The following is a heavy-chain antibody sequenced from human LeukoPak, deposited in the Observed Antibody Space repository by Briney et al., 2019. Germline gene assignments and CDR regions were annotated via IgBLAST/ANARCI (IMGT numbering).Heavy chain of an antibody. Sequence: SETLSLTCAVYGGSFSGYYWSWIRQPPGKGLEWIGEINHSGSANYNPSLKSRVTISVDTSKNQFSLKLSSVTAADTAVYYCARPSAISLNADRPWVYWGQGTLVTVSS. J-gene: IGHJ4*02. V-gene: IGHV4-34*01. CDR1: GGSFSGYY. D-gene: IGHD5-18*01. CDR2: INHSGSA. CDR3: ARPSAISLNADRPWVY.